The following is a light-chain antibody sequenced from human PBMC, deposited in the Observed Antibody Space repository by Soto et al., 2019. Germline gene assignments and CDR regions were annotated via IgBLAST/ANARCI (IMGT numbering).Light chain of an antibody. CDR3: QSYDSSLSGYV. J-gene: IGLJ1*01. CDR2: GNS. CDR1: SSNIGAGYD. V-gene: IGLV1-40*01. Sequence: QSVLTHPPSVSGAPGQRVTISCTGSSSNIGAGYDVHWYQHLPGTAPKLLIYGNSNRPSGVPDRFSGSKSDTSASLAITGLQAEDEADYYCQSYDSSLSGYVFGTGTKVTVL.